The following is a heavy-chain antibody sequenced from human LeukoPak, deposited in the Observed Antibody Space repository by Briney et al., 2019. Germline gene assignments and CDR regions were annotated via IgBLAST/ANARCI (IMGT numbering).Heavy chain of an antibody. D-gene: IGHD4-17*01. J-gene: IGHJ4*02. CDR3: AKDGAGDYGDYAYFDY. Sequence: GGSLRLSCAASGFTFSSYWMSWVRQAPGKGLEWVSAISGSGGSTYYADSVKGRFTISRDNSKNTLYLQMNSLRAEDTAVYYCAKDGAGDYGDYAYFDYWGQGTLVTVSS. CDR2: ISGSGGST. V-gene: IGHV3-23*01. CDR1: GFTFSSYW.